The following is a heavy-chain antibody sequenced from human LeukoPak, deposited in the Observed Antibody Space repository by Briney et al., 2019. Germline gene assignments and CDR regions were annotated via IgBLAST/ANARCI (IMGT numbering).Heavy chain of an antibody. Sequence: ASVKVSCKASGYTFTSYDINWVRQATGQGLEWMGWMNTNSGNTGYAQKFQGRVTMTRNTSISTAYMELSSLRSEDTAVYYCARSMVRGAPNWFDPWGQGTLVTVSS. CDR3: ARSMVRGAPNWFDP. D-gene: IGHD3-10*01. J-gene: IGHJ5*02. CDR2: MNTNSGNT. CDR1: GYTFTSYD. V-gene: IGHV1-8*01.